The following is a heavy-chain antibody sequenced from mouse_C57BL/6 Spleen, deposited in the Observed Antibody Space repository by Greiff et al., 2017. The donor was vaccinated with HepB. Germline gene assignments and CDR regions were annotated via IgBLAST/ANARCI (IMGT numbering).Heavy chain of an antibody. CDR2: ISSGSSTI. CDR3: ARQDYYGSLWFAY. D-gene: IGHD1-1*01. CDR1: GFTFSDYG. J-gene: IGHJ3*01. Sequence: EVKVVESGGGLVKPGGSLKLSCAASGFTFSDYGMHWVRQAPEKGLEWVAYISSGSSTIYYADTVKGRFTISRDNAKNTLFLQMTSLRSEDTAMYYCARQDYYGSLWFAYWGQGTLVTVSA. V-gene: IGHV5-17*01.